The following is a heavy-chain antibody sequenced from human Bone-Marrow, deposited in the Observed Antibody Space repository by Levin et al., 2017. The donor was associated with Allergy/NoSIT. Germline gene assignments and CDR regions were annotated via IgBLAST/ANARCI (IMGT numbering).Heavy chain of an antibody. CDR1: GFTFSSYA. CDR3: AKGSYSSGWEIDY. D-gene: IGHD6-19*01. V-gene: IGHV3-23*01. Sequence: GESLKISCAASGFTFSSYAMSWVRQAPGKGLGWVSAISGSGGSTYYADSVKGRFTISRDNSKNTLYLQMNSLRAEDTAVYYCAKGSYSSGWEIDYWGQGTLVTVSS. J-gene: IGHJ4*02. CDR2: ISGSGGST.